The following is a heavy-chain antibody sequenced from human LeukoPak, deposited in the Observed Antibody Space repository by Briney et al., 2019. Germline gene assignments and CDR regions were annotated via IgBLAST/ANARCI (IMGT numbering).Heavy chain of an antibody. CDR1: GGSISSYY. Sequence: SETLFLTCTVPGGSISSYYWSSIRRPPGKVLEWIGYFYYSGSTNYNPSLKSRVAISVDTSKNQFSLKLSSVTAADTAVYYCARGRADFWSGYLYYFDYWGQGTLVTVSS. CDR2: FYYSGST. D-gene: IGHD3-3*01. J-gene: IGHJ4*02. V-gene: IGHV4-59*01. CDR3: ARGRADFWSGYLYYFDY.